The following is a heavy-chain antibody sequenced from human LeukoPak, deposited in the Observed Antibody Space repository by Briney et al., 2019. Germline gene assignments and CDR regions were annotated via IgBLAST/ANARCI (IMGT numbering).Heavy chain of an antibody. V-gene: IGHV1-46*01. CDR3: ARDTLLEWRFFDY. CDR1: GYTFTSYY. Sequence: ASVKVSCKASGYTFTSYYMHWVRQAPGQGLEWMGIINPSGGSTSYAQKFQGRVTMTRNMSTSTVYMELSSLRSEDTAVYYCARDTLLEWRFFDYWGQGTLVTVSS. CDR2: INPSGGST. J-gene: IGHJ4*02. D-gene: IGHD3-3*01.